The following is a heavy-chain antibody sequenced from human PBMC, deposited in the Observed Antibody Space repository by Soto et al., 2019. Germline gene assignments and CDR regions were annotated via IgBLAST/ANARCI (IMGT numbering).Heavy chain of an antibody. V-gene: IGHV3-23*01. D-gene: IGHD2-2*01. J-gene: IGHJ6*02. Sequence: PGGSLRLSCAASGFTFSSYAMSWVRQALGRGLERVSSISDNGRFIYYADSVRGRFTISRDNSQNTLYLQMNSLRAEDTAIYYYAKRYCSSPTCRDGQINQFFYTMDVWGQGTTVTVSS. CDR3: AKRYCSSPTCRDGQINQFFYTMDV. CDR2: ISDNGRFI. CDR1: GFTFSSYA.